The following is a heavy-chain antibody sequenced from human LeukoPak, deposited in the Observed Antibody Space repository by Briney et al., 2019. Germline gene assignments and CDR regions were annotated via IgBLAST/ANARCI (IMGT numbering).Heavy chain of an antibody. D-gene: IGHD6-6*01. V-gene: IGHV3-23*01. CDR1: GFTLSSYA. J-gene: IGHJ4*02. CDR2: ISGSGGST. CDR3: AKPLSQLVRDGGYFDY. Sequence: GGSLRLSCAASGFTLSSYAMSWVRQAPGKGLEWVSAISGSGGSTYYADSVKGRFTISRDNSKNTLYLQMNSLRAEDTAVYYCAKPLSQLVRDGGYFDYWGQGTLVTVSS.